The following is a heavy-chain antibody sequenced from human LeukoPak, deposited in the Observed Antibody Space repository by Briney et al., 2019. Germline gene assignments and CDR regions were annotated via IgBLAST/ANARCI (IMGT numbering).Heavy chain of an antibody. D-gene: IGHD5/OR15-5a*01. J-gene: IGHJ4*02. V-gene: IGHV4-39*07. Sequence: SETLSLTCQVSGGSISSSNYFWGWIRQPPGKGLEWIGSIHYSGSTYYNPSLKSRVTMSVDTSKNQFSLKLSSVTAADTAVYYCARVSGGYWGQGTLVTVSS. CDR3: ARVSGGY. CDR1: GGSISSSNYF. CDR2: IHYSGST.